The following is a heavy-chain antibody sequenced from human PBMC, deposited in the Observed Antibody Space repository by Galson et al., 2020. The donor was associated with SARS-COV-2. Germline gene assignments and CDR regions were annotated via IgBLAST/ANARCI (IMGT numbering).Heavy chain of an antibody. CDR3: ARSIAAAGIGVGYYYYYGMDV. CDR2: IDWDDDK. D-gene: IGHD6-13*01. CDR1: GFSLSTSGMC. Sequence: SGPTLVKPTQTLTLTCTFSGFSLSTSGMCVSWIRQPPGKALEWLARIDWDDDKYYSTSLKTRLTISKDTSKNQVVLTMTNMDPVDTATYYCARSIAAAGIGVGYYYYYGMDVWGQGTTVTVSS. J-gene: IGHJ6*02. V-gene: IGHV2-70*11.